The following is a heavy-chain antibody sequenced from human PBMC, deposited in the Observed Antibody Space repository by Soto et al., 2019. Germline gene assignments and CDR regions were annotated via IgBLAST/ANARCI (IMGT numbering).Heavy chain of an antibody. CDR2: IGGDGTST. D-gene: IGHD6-19*01. CDR3: AREDLSSGHAGTFHH. CDR1: GFTFNNYP. V-gene: IGHV3-30*04. Sequence: QVQLVESGGGVVQRGESLRLSCAASGFTFNNYPMRWVRQAPGKGLEWVAGIGGDGTSTHFPDSVKGRFTISRDNFKNTLFLQMDSLMVDDTAIYYCAREDLSSGHAGTFHHWGQGSLVTVSS. J-gene: IGHJ1*01.